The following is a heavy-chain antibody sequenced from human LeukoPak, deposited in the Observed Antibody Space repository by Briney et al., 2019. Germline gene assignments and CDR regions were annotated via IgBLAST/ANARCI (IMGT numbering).Heavy chain of an antibody. D-gene: IGHD3-10*01. CDR3: AKDQVRASGPY. J-gene: IGHJ4*02. CDR2: ISGSGGST. Sequence: GGSLRLSCAASGVTFSSYAMSWVRQAPGKGLEWVSAISGSGGSTYYADSVKGRFTISRDNSKNTLYLQMNSLRAEDTAVYYCAKDQVRASGPYWGQGTLVTVSS. V-gene: IGHV3-23*01. CDR1: GVTFSSYA.